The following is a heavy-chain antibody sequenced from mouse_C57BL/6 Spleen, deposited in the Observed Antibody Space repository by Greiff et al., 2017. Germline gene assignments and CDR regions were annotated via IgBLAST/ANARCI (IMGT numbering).Heavy chain of an antibody. D-gene: IGHD1-1*01. Sequence: VQLQQSVAELVRPGASVKLSCTASGFNIKNTNMPWVKQRPEQGLEWIGRIDPANGNTKSAPKFQAKATITADTSSNTAYLQLSSLTSEDAAIYYCAHYSGSSLAWFAYWGQGTLVTVSA. V-gene: IGHV14-3*01. CDR3: AHYSGSSLAWFAY. CDR1: GFNIKNTN. J-gene: IGHJ3*01. CDR2: IDPANGNT.